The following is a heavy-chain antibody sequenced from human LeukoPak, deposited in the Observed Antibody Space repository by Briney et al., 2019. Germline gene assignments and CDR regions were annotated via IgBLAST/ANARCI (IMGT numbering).Heavy chain of an antibody. Sequence: GGSLRLSCAASGFTFGSYAISWVRQAPGKGLEWVSAISSSGDTTLYVDSVKGRFAISRDNSKNTLYLQMSGLRPEDTAIYYCAKGDYGDYKLIDYWGQGTLVTVSS. CDR2: ISSSGDTT. CDR3: AKGDYGDYKLIDY. J-gene: IGHJ4*02. D-gene: IGHD4-17*01. CDR1: GFTFGSYA. V-gene: IGHV3-23*01.